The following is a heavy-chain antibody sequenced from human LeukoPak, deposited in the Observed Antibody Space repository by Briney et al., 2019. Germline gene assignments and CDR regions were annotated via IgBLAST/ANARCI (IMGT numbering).Heavy chain of an antibody. Sequence: GGSLRLSCAASGFTFSNYAMSWVRQAPGKGLEWVSGISGSGGNTYYADSVKGRFTISRDNSKNTLYLQMNSLTAEDTAIYYCVKVFLFAFDFWGQGTMVTVSS. CDR3: VKVFLFAFDF. J-gene: IGHJ3*01. CDR2: ISGSGGNT. V-gene: IGHV3-23*01. D-gene: IGHD3-10*02. CDR1: GFTFSNYA.